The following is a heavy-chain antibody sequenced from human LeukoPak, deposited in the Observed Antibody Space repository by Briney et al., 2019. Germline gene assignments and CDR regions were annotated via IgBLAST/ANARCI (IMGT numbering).Heavy chain of an antibody. D-gene: IGHD3-22*01. CDR2: INYSGSI. CDR3: XXXXXXSTGYTHYSYYYYMDV. Sequence: SETLSLTCGVNGGSFSGYYWTWIRQPPGKGLEWIGEINYSGSINYNPSLKSRVTISIDMSKKQVFLNLSSVTAADTAVYYYXXXXXXSTGYTHYSYYYYMDVWGKGTTVTISS. CDR1: GGSFSGYY. V-gene: IGHV4-34*01. J-gene: IGHJ6*03.